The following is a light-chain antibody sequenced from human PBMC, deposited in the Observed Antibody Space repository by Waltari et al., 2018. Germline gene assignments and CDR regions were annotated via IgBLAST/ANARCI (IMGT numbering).Light chain of an antibody. CDR1: SSDVGGYNY. J-gene: IGLJ2*01. CDR3: SSYTSSSTLV. Sequence: QSALTQPASVSGSPGQSITISCTGTSSDVGGYNYVSWYQQHPSKAPKLMIYEVSNRPPGVSNRFSGSKSGNTASLTISGLQAEDEADYYCSSYTSSSTLVFGGGTKLTVL. V-gene: IGLV2-14*01. CDR2: EVS.